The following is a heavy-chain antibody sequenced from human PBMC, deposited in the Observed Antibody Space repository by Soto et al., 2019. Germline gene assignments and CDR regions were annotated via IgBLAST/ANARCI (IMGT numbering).Heavy chain of an antibody. D-gene: IGHD3-3*01. Sequence: QVQLQESGPGLVKPSQTLSLTCTVSGGSISSGDYYWSWIRQHPGKGLEWIGYIYYSGSTYYNPSLKSRVTISVDTSKNQFSLKLSTMTAADTAVYYCARWWSGSRQGFDPWCQGTLVTVSS. CDR3: ARWWSGSRQGFDP. J-gene: IGHJ5*02. CDR2: IYYSGST. V-gene: IGHV4-31*03. CDR1: GGSISSGDYY.